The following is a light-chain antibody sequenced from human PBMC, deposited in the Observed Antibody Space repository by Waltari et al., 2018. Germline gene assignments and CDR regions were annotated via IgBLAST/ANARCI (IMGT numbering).Light chain of an antibody. CDR3: CSYAGRYTSV. Sequence: QSALTQPRSVSGSPGQSVPFSCPGTSSDAGAYTHVSWYQVHPGKVPKLILYDVDKRPSGVPDRFSGSKAGNTASLTISGLQTEDEADYYCCSYAGRYTSVFGGGTKVTVL. V-gene: IGLV2-11*01. J-gene: IGLJ2*01. CDR1: SSDAGAYTH. CDR2: DVD.